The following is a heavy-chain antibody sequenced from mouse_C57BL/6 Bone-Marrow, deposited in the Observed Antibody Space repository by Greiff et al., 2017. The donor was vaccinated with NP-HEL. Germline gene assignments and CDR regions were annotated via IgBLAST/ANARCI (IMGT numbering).Heavy chain of an antibody. J-gene: IGHJ1*03. CDR3: ARYYPYWYFDV. D-gene: IGHD1-1*01. CDR1: GYTFTSYG. CDR2: IYPRSGNT. Sequence: QVQLQQSGAELARPGASVKLSCKASGYTFTSYGISWVKQRTGQGLEWIGEIYPRSGNTYYNEKFKGKATLTADKSSSTAYMELRSLTSEDSAVYVCARYYPYWYFDVWGTGTTVTVSS. V-gene: IGHV1-81*01.